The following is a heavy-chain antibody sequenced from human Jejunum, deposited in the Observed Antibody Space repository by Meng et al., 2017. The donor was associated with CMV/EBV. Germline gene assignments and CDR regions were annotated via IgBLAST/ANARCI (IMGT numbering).Heavy chain of an antibody. CDR3: VRGRCTRTSCYTGAFDY. Sequence: IRGNHWWSWVRQTPGKGLVWIAEISPTEAINYNPSLQSRVPISRDRSKNQFSLTVTSVTAADTAVYYCVRGRCTRTSCYTGAFDYWGQGTQVTVSS. CDR1: IRGNHW. V-gene: IGHV4-4*02. CDR2: ISPTEAI. D-gene: IGHD2-2*02. J-gene: IGHJ4*02.